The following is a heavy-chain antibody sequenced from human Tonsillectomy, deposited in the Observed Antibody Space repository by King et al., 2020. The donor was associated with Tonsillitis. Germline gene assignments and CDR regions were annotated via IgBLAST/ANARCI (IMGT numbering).Heavy chain of an antibody. CDR2: ISSSGSTI. CDR3: ARDSRSLDAFDI. Sequence: VQLVESGGGLVQPGGSLRLSCAASVFTFSSYEMNWVRQAPGKGLEWVSYISSSGSTIYYADSVKGRFTISRDNAKNSLYLQMNSLRAEDTAVYYCARDSRSLDAFDIWGQGTMVTVSS. V-gene: IGHV3-48*03. J-gene: IGHJ3*02. CDR1: VFTFSSYE.